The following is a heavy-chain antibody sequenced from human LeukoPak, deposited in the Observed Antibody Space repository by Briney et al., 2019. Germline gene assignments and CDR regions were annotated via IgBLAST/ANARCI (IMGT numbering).Heavy chain of an antibody. J-gene: IGHJ5*02. V-gene: IGHV1-69*04. CDR2: IIPIFGIA. CDR3: ASVGVVVPAASNWFDP. D-gene: IGHD2-2*01. CDR1: GGTFSSYA. Sequence: SVKVSCKASGGTFSSYAISWVRQAPGQGLEWMGRIIPIFGIANYAQKFQGRVTITADKSTSTAYMELSSLKSEDTAVYYCASVGVVVPAASNWFDPWGQGTLVTVSS.